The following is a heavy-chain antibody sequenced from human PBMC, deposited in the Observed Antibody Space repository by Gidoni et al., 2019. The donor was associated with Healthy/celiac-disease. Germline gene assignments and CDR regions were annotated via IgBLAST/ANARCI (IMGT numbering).Heavy chain of an antibody. CDR1: GFPFSSYA. CDR3: AKATGSSCCWFDH. CDR2: ISGSGGSK. Sequence: EVQLFASGGGLVPPGGSLSLSCAASGFPFSSYAMSWVLQAPGNGQEWVSAISGSGGSKYYADSVKGRFTISRDNTKNTLYLQMNSLRAEDTAVYYCAKATGSSCCWFDHWGKGTLVTVSS. J-gene: IGHJ5*02. V-gene: IGHV3-23*01. D-gene: IGHD6-13*01.